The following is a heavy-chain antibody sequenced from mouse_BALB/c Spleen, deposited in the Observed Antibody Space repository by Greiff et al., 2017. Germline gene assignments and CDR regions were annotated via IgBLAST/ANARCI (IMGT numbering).Heavy chain of an antibody. V-gene: IGHV14-3*02. CDR2: IDPANGNT. D-gene: IGHD2-1*01. J-gene: IGHJ3*01. CDR1: GFNIKDTY. Sequence: VQLKQSGAELVKPGASVKLSCTASGFNIKDTYMHWVKQRPEQGLEWIGRIDPANGNTKYDPKFQGKATITADTSSNTAYLQLSSLTSEDTAVYYCARSGGNYWTWFAYWGQGTLVTVSA. CDR3: ARSGGNYWTWFAY.